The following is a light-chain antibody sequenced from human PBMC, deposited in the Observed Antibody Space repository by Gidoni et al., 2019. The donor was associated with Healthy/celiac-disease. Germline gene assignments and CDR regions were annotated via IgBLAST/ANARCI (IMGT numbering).Light chain of an antibody. CDR2: GAS. CDR3: QQYGSSPPYT. CDR1: QCVSSSY. Sequence: EIVLTQSPDTLSLSPGERATLSCRASQCVSSSYLAWYQQKPGQAPRLLIYGASSRATGIPDRFSGSGSGTDFTLTISRLEPEDCAVYYCQQYGSSPPYTFGQGTKLEIK. J-gene: IGKJ2*01. V-gene: IGKV3-20*01.